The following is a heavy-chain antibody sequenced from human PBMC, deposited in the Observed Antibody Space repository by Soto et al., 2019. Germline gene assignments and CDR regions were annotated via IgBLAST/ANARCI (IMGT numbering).Heavy chain of an antibody. Sequence: GASVKVSCKASGYIFSGHFIHWVRQAPGQGLEWMGCINPKNGDTHYAQRFQGRVTMTRDTSLNLVHMDLSGLRSDDAAAYYCARDTRGTRGFDEMDIWGQGTSVTVS. V-gene: IGHV1-2*02. D-gene: IGHD2-2*01. CDR2: INPKNGDT. J-gene: IGHJ6*02. CDR3: ARDTRGTRGFDEMDI. CDR1: GYIFSGHF.